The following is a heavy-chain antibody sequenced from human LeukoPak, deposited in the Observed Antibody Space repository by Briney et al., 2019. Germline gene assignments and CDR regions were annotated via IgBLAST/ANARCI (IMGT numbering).Heavy chain of an antibody. V-gene: IGHV4-34*01. CDR1: GGSFSGYY. J-gene: IGHJ4*02. CDR3: ARGRGIYSSSWSGFRYYFDY. D-gene: IGHD6-13*01. CDR2: INHSGST. Sequence: TSETLSLTCAVYGGSFSGYYWSWIRQPPGKGLEWIGEINHSGSTNYNPSLKSRVTISVDTSKNQFSLKLSSVTAADTAVYYCARGRGIYSSSWSGFRYYFDYWGQGTLVTVSS.